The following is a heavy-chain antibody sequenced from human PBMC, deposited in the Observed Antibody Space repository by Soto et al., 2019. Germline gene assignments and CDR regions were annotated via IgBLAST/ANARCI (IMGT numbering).Heavy chain of an antibody. D-gene: IGHD2-21*02. J-gene: IGHJ6*03. CDR2: ISSSSSTI. V-gene: IGHV3-48*01. Sequence: GGSLRLSCAASGFTFSSYSMNWVRQAPGKGLEWVSYISSSSSTIYYADSVKGRFTISRDNAKNSLYLQMNSLRAEDTAVYYCAGPLLLTEVTYYYYYMDVWGKGTTVTVSS. CDR3: AGPLLLTEVTYYYYYMDV. CDR1: GFTFSSYS.